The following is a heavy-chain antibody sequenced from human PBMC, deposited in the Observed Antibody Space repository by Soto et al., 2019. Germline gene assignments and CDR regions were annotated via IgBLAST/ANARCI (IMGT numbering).Heavy chain of an antibody. Sequence: QVQLVQSGAEVKKSGASVKASCQASGYTFTNYGISWVRQSPGQGLEWMGWVSPCNGNRYYAQKFHGRLTLTTDTSTNTAFMELRSLSPGDTAIYYCARRYGDPSSAAGFDYWGQGTLVTVSS. CDR2: VSPCNGNR. CDR1: GYTFTNYG. D-gene: IGHD2-21*02. J-gene: IGHJ4*02. CDR3: ARRYGDPSSAAGFDY. V-gene: IGHV1-18*01.